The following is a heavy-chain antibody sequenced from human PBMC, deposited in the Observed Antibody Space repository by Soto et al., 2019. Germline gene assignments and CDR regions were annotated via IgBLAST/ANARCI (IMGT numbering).Heavy chain of an antibody. CDR3: ARGSRPRRRYCSGGSCYFPYYYYMDV. CDR1: GGSFSGYY. D-gene: IGHD2-15*01. CDR2: INHSGST. V-gene: IGHV4-34*01. Sequence: SETLSLTCAVYGGSFSGYYWSWIRQPPGKGLEWIGEINHSGSTNYNPSLKSRVTISVDTSKNQFPLKLSSVTAADTAVYYCARGSRPRRRYCSGGSCYFPYYYYMDVWGKGTTVTVSS. J-gene: IGHJ6*03.